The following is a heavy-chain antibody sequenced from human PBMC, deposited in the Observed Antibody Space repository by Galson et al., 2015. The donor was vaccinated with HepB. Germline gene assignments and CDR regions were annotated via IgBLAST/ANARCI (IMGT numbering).Heavy chain of an antibody. Sequence: SLRLSCATSGFTFNNYAMRWVRQAPGKGLEWVAVISYDGSNKFYADSVKGRFTISRDNSKNTLYLQMNSLTAEDTAVYYCARDWYFYGSGSYRASDGMDVWGRGTTVTVSS. J-gene: IGHJ6*02. CDR1: GFTFNNYA. CDR3: ARDWYFYGSGSYRASDGMDV. CDR2: ISYDGSNK. V-gene: IGHV3-30*01. D-gene: IGHD3-10*01.